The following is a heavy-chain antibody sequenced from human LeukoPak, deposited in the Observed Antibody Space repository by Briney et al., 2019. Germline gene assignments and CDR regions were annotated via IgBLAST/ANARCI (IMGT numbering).Heavy chain of an antibody. D-gene: IGHD4/OR15-4a*01. V-gene: IGHV4-59*01. CDR1: GGSISSYY. J-gene: IGHJ4*02. Sequence: PSETLSLTCTVSGGSISSYYWSWIRQPPGKGLEWIGYIYYSGSTNYNPSLKSRVTISVDTSKNQFSLKLSSVTPADTAVYYCARDQRGARHPFFDYWGQGTLVTVSS. CDR3: ARDQRGARHPFFDY. CDR2: IYYSGST.